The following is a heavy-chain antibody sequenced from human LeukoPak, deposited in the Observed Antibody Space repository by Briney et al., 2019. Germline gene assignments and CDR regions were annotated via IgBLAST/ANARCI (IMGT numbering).Heavy chain of an antibody. CDR1: GGSISGYF. D-gene: IGHD2-8*02. CDR3: ARNPIGGRDPTGAGLLAS. J-gene: IGHJ4*02. V-gene: IGHV4-4*07. CDR2: IYSSGSN. Sequence: PSETLSLTCTVSGGSISGYFWSWIRQPAGKGLEWIGRIYSSGSNNYNPSLKSRVTMSLDTSKNHLSLNLSSVTAAATAVYYCARNPIGGRDPTGAGLLASGGQEPRV.